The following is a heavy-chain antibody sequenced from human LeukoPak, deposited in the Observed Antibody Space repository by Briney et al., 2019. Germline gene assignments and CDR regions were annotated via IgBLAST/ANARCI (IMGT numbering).Heavy chain of an antibody. Sequence: SETLSLTCAVYGGSFSGYYWSWIRQSPGKGLEWIGEINQSGRTNFNPSLKSRVTMSVDTSKNEFSLKLRSVTAADTAVYYCARRQVGLRRDLWFDPWGQGTLVTVSS. D-gene: IGHD2-15*01. CDR1: GGSFSGYY. CDR2: INQSGRT. J-gene: IGHJ5*02. V-gene: IGHV4-34*01. CDR3: ARRQVGLRRDLWFDP.